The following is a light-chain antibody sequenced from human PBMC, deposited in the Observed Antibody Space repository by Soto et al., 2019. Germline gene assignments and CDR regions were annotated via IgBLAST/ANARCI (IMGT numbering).Light chain of an antibody. J-gene: IGKJ3*01. V-gene: IGKV1-39*01. CDR3: QQSYRTPFT. Sequence: DIQMTQSPSPLSASVGDRVTITCRASQTINSYLNWYQQKPGKAPKLLIYAASTLHSGVPLRFSGSRSGTDFTLTISSLQREDFATYYCQQSYRTPFTFGPGTTVDIK. CDR1: QTINSY. CDR2: AAS.